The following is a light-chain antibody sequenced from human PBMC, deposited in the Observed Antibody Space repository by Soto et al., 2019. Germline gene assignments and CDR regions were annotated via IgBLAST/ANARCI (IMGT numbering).Light chain of an antibody. CDR2: CAS. CDR3: QQDSRPST. V-gene: IGKV4-1*01. J-gene: IGKJ1*01. Sequence: DIVMTQSPESLAVSLGERATINCKSSQSVLYSSNNKNYLAWYQQKPGQPPKLLIYCASTRESGVTDRFSGSGAGYYFTLSISSLQAEAFAVYYCQQDSRPSTFGQGTKVEIK. CDR1: QSVLYSSNNKNY.